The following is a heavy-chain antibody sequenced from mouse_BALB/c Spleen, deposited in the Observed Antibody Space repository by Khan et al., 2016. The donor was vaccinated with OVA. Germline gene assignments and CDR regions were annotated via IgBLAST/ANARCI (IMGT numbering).Heavy chain of an antibody. CDR1: GYSFTDYT. V-gene: IGHV1-18*01. Sequence: VQLQQSGPELVKPGDSLKISCKASGYSFTDYTLNWVKQSHGKTLEWIGLINPYNGVSNYNQKFKGKATLTVDKSSSTAYMELLSLTSEDSAVYYCARSGYGGFAYWGQGTLGTVSA. CDR2: INPYNGVS. CDR3: ARSGYGGFAY. J-gene: IGHJ3*01. D-gene: IGHD1-2*01.